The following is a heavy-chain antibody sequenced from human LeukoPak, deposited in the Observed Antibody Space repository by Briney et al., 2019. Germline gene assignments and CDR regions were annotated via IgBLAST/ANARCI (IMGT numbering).Heavy chain of an antibody. Sequence: ASVKVSCKASGYTFTDYALHWVRQAPGQSLEWMGWITTGRGDTQYSQAFQRRITITRDKSASTVSMDLSAPRSEDTAVYYCAKDAVEQVVPLDYFDFWGQGTLVTVSS. CDR1: GYTFTDYA. CDR3: AKDAVEQVVPLDYFDF. J-gene: IGHJ4*02. CDR2: ITTGRGDT. D-gene: IGHD6-13*01. V-gene: IGHV1-3*03.